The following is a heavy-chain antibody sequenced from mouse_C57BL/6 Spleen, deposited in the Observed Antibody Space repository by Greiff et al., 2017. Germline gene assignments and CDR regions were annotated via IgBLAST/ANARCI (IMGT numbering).Heavy chain of an antibody. V-gene: IGHV1-18*01. Sequence: EVQLQQSGPELVKPGASVKIPCKASGYTFTDYNMDWVKQSHGKSLEWIGDINPNNGGTIYNQKFKGKATLTVDKSSSTAYMELRSLTSEDTAVYYCARADYGSYYFDYWGQGTTLTVSS. CDR2: INPNNGGT. D-gene: IGHD1-1*01. CDR3: ARADYGSYYFDY. CDR1: GYTFTDYN. J-gene: IGHJ2*01.